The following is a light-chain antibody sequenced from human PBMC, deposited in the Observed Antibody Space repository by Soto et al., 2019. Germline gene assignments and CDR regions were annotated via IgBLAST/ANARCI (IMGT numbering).Light chain of an antibody. Sequence: DFVMTQSALSLPVTPGEPASIFCRSSQSLYRNGDNGLDWYLHQPGQSPQLLIYLVSNRASGVPDRFSGSASGTDITLNISRVEAEDVALYYCMQGIQTPLTFGGGTKVEIK. CDR3: MQGIQTPLT. CDR1: QSLYRNGDNG. CDR2: LVS. V-gene: IGKV2-28*01. J-gene: IGKJ4*01.